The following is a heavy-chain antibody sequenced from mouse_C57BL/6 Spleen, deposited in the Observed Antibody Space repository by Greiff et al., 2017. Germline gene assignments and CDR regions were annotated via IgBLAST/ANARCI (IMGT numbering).Heavy chain of an antibody. V-gene: IGHV1-69*01. J-gene: IGHJ2*01. CDR2: IDPSDSYT. Sequence: VQLKQPGAELVMPGASVKLSCKASGYTFPSYWMQWVKQRPGQGLEWIGEIDPSDSYTNYNQKFKGKSTLTVDKSSSTAYMQLSSLTSEDSAVYYCARRGFDYWGQGTTLTVSS. CDR3: ARRGFDY. CDR1: GYTFPSYW.